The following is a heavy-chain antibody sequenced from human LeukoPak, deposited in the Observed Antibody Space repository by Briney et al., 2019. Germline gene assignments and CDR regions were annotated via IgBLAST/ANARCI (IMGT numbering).Heavy chain of an antibody. D-gene: IGHD6-19*01. CDR2: ISWNSGSI. CDR3: AKDIGYSSGWYVFDY. CDR1: GFTFDDYA. Sequence: GGSPRLSCAASGFTFDDYAMHWVRQAPGKGLEWVSGISWNSGSIGYADSVKGRFTISRDNAKNSLYLQMNSLRAEDTALYYCAKDIGYSSGWYVFDYWGQGTLVTVSS. V-gene: IGHV3-9*01. J-gene: IGHJ4*02.